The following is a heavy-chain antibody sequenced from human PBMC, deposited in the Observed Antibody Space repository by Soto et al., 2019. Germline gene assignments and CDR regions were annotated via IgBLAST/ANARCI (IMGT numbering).Heavy chain of an antibody. CDR1: GVSFGGYY. CDR2: ISHSGST. D-gene: IGHD1-26*01. CDR3: ARAPELFFFDL. V-gene: IGHV4-34*01. Sequence: SETLSLTCAVYGVSFGGYYWSWIRQPPGKGLEWIGEISHSGSTNYNPSLKSRVTISVDTSKNQFSLKLSSVTAADTAVYYCARAPELFFFDLWGQGTLVTVSS. J-gene: IGHJ4*02.